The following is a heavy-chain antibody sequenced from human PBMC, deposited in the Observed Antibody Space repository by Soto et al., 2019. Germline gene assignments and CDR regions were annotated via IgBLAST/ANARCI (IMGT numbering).Heavy chain of an antibody. D-gene: IGHD2-15*01. Sequence: GGALQNYCQGCGYSFYTVWIGWVRQMPGKGLEVMGNIDPGDSDTRYSPSFQGQVTISADKSISTAYLQWSSLKASDTAMYYCARLGYCSVGSCYYCIDVRGEGTTVTACS. CDR1: GYSFYTVW. J-gene: IGHJ6*03. CDR2: IDPGDSDT. V-gene: IGHV5-51*01. CDR3: ARLGYCSVGSCYYCIDV.